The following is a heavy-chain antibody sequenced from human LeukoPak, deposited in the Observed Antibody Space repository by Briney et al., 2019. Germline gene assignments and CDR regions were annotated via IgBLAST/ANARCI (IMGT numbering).Heavy chain of an antibody. CDR1: GGSISSGNYY. J-gene: IGHJ4*02. CDR3: ARVRREYFDY. CDR2: IYYSGST. D-gene: IGHD5-24*01. Sequence: SETLSLTCTVCGGSISSGNYYWSWIRQPPGKGLEWIGYIYYSGSTNYNPSLKSRVTISVDTSKNQFSLKLSSVTAADTAVYYCARVRREYFDYWGQGTLVTVSS. V-gene: IGHV4-61*01.